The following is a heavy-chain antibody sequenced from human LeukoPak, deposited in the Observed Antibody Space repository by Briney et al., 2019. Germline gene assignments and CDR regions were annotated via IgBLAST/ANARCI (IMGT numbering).Heavy chain of an antibody. V-gene: IGHV4-61*02. CDR2: IYTSGST. D-gene: IGHD5/OR15-5a*01. J-gene: IGHJ4*02. CDR1: GGSISSGSYY. CDR3: ARDSVSTYYFDY. Sequence: PSETLSLTCTVSGGSISSGSYYWSWIRQPAGKGLEWIGRIYTSGSTNYNPSLKSRVTISVDTSKNQFSLKLSSVTAADTAVYYCARDSVSTYYFDYWGQGTLVTVSS.